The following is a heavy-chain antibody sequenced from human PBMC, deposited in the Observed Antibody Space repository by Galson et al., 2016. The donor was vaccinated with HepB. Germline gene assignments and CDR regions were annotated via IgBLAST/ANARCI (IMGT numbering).Heavy chain of an antibody. V-gene: IGHV3-30*03. CDR2: ISYDGSNK. CDR1: GFTFSSYG. D-gene: IGHD3-10*01. J-gene: IGHJ4*02. CDR3: ARAVHGSGSYWDK. Sequence: SLRLSCAASGFTFSSYGMHWVRQAPGKGLEWVAVISYDGSNKYYADSVKGRFTISRDNSKNTLYLQMNSLRAEDTAVYYCARAVHGSGSYWDKWGQGTLVAVSS.